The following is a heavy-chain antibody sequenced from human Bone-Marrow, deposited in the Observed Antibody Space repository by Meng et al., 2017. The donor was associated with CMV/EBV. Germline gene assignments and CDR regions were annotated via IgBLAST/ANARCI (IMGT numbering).Heavy chain of an antibody. D-gene: IGHD2-2*01. CDR1: GFTFSSYA. V-gene: IGHV3-64*02. CDR2: IRCDGGST. J-gene: IGHJ6*02. Sequence: GESLKISCAASGFTFSSYAMHWVRQAPGKGLECVAAIRCDGGSTYYADSVKGRFTISRDNSKNTLYLQMSRLRDEDMAVYYCSTGEYQLLPYDYDSMDVWGQGTTVTVSS. CDR3: STGEYQLLPYDYDSMDV.